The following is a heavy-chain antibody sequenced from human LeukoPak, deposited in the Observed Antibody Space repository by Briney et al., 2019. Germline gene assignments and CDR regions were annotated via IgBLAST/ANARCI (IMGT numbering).Heavy chain of an antibody. Sequence: ASVKVSCKASGYTFTSYYMHWVRQAPGQGLEWMGIINPSGGSTSYAQKFQGRVTMTRDTSTSTVYMELSSLRSEDTAVYYCARGGSNHRYYYYYGMDVWGQGTTVTVSS. CDR1: GYTFTSYY. V-gene: IGHV1-46*01. D-gene: IGHD1-26*01. CDR3: ARGGSNHRYYYYYGMDV. CDR2: INPSGGST. J-gene: IGHJ6*02.